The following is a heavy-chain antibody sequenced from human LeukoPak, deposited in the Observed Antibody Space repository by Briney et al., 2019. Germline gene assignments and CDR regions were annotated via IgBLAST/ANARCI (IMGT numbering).Heavy chain of an antibody. J-gene: IGHJ5*02. V-gene: IGHV1-46*01. Sequence: GASVKVSCKASGYTFTSYYMHWVRQAPGQGLEWMGIINPSGGSTSYAQKFQGRVTMTRDTSTSTVYMELSSLRSEDTAVYYCARDESTYYDFWSGYGPWAWFDPWGQGTLVTVPS. D-gene: IGHD3-3*01. CDR3: ARDESTYYDFWSGYGPWAWFDP. CDR2: INPSGGST. CDR1: GYTFTSYY.